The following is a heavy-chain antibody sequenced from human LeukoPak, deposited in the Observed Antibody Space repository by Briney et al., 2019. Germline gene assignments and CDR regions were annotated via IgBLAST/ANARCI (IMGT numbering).Heavy chain of an antibody. J-gene: IGHJ3*02. CDR2: ISTSSSTI. D-gene: IGHD1-26*01. CDR3: ARDLIVGATKNAFDI. CDR1: GFTFSSYS. Sequence: GGSLRLSCAASGFTFSSYSMNWVRQAPRKGLEWVSYISTSSSTIYYADSVKGRFTISRDNAKNSLYLQMNSLRAEDTAVYYCARDLIVGATKNAFDIWGQGTMVTVSS. V-gene: IGHV3-48*01.